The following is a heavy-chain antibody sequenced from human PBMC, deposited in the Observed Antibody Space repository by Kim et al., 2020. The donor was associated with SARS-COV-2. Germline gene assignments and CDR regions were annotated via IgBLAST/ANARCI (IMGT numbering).Heavy chain of an antibody. J-gene: IGHJ6*02. V-gene: IGHV3-33*01. CDR3: ARERGLGGCMDV. D-gene: IGHD4-17*01. CDR2: K. Sequence: KHYADSVRGRFASSRDNSKHTLYLQMNSLGAKDTAVYYCARERGLGGCMDVWGQGTTVTVSS.